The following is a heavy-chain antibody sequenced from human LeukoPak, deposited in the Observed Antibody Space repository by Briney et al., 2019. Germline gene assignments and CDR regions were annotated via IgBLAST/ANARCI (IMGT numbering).Heavy chain of an antibody. J-gene: IGHJ6*03. V-gene: IGHV3-11*01. Sequence: GGSLRLSCAASGFTFSDYYMSWIRQAPGKGLEWVSYISSSGSTIYYADSVKGRFTISRDNAKNSLYLQMNSLRAEDTAVYYCARESGGYDYIYYYYYYMDVWGKGTTVTISS. D-gene: IGHD5-12*01. CDR1: GFTFSDYY. CDR3: ARESGGYDYIYYYYYYMDV. CDR2: ISSSGSTI.